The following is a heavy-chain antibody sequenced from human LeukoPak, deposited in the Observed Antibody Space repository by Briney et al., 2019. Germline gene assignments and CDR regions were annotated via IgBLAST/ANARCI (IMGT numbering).Heavy chain of an antibody. J-gene: IGHJ4*02. D-gene: IGHD6-19*01. CDR3: ARHGVGSGWYFDY. CDR2: IYYSGST. V-gene: IGHV4-39*01. CDR1: GGSIGSSSYY. Sequence: SETLSLTWTVSGGSIGSSSYYWGWIRQPPGKGLEWIGSIYYSGSTYYNPSLKSRVTISVDTSKNQFSLKLSSVTAADTAVYYCARHGVGSGWYFDYWGQGTLVTVSS.